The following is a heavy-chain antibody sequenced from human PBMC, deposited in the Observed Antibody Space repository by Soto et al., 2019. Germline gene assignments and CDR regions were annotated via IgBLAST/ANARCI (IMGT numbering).Heavy chain of an antibody. Sequence: GASVKVSCKASGYTLTGCYMRWVRQAPGQGFEWMGRISPKSGGTNYAQKFEGRVTMTWDTSLKTAYMELSSLISEDTAVYYCARPPGYISDWYYFDLWGQGTLVTVSS. D-gene: IGHD3-9*01. V-gene: IGHV1-2*02. CDR1: GYTLTGCY. CDR3: ARPPGYISDWYYFDL. J-gene: IGHJ4*02. CDR2: ISPKSGGT.